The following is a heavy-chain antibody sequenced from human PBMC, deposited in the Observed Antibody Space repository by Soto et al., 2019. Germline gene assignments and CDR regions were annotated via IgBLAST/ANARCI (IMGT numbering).Heavy chain of an antibody. CDR3: ASQGNRDGYNAFDY. J-gene: IGHJ4*02. V-gene: IGHV4-39*01. CDR1: GDSISSSKYY. Sequence: TSETLSLTCTFSGDSISSSKYYWGWIRQPPGKGLEWIGSIYYSGSTYYNPSLKSRVTISVDTSKNQFSLKLSSVTAADTAVYYCASQGNRDGYNAFDYWGQGTLVTVSS. CDR2: IYYSGST. D-gene: IGHD5-12*01.